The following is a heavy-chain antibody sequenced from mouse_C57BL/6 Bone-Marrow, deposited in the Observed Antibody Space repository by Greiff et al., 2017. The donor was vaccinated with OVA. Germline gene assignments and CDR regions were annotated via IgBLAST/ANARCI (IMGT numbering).Heavy chain of an antibody. CDR3: ARHEGWLLIMDY. CDR2: FYPGSGSI. D-gene: IGHD2-3*01. Sequence: VQLQQSGAELVKPGASVKLSCKASGYTFTEYTIHWVKQRSGQGLAWIGWFYPGSGSIKYNEKFKDKATLTEDKSSSTVYMELSRLTAEDSAVDCCARHEGWLLIMDYWGQGTSVTVSS. V-gene: IGHV1-62-2*01. J-gene: IGHJ4*01. CDR1: GYTFTEYT.